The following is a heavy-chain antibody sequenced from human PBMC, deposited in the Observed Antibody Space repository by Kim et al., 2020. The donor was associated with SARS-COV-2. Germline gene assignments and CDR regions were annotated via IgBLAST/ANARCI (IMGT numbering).Heavy chain of an antibody. V-gene: IGHV3-9*01. CDR1: GFTFGDYA. CDR2: ISWNSGSI. Sequence: GGSLRLSCAASGFTFGDYAMHWVRQAPGKGLEWVSGISWNSGSIGYADSVKGRFTISRDNAKNSLYLQMNSLRAEDTALYYCAKTHSISGYDLRGYYFDYWGQGTLVTVSS. J-gene: IGHJ4*02. D-gene: IGHD5-12*01. CDR3: AKTHSISGYDLRGYYFDY.